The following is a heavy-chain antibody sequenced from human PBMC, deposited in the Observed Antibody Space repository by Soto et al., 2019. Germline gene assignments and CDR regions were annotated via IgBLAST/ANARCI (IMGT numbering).Heavy chain of an antibody. CDR3: AKGAYSTSDGYFDY. J-gene: IGHJ4*02. V-gene: IGHV3-30*18. D-gene: IGHD2-2*01. CDR2: TSNDGSNR. CDR1: GFTFRSYG. Sequence: PGGSLRRSCAASGFTFRSYGMHWVRQAPGKGLEWVTATSNDGSNRYYADSVKGRFTIARDNSKNTLYLQMNSLRAEDTAVYYCAKGAYSTSDGYFDYWGQGTLVTVSS.